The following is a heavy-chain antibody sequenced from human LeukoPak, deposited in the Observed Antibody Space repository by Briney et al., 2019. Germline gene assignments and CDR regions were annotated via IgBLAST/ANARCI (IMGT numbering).Heavy chain of an antibody. CDR3: ARGLGDHHYYYDSSPDLDY. CDR2: MNPNSGNT. Sequence: GASVKVSCKASGYTFTSYDINWVRQATGQGLEWMGWMNPNSGNTGYAQKFQGRVTMTRNTSISTAYMELSSLRSEDTAVYYCARGLGDHHYYYDSSPDLDYWGQGTLVTVSS. D-gene: IGHD3-22*01. V-gene: IGHV1-8*01. CDR1: GYTFTSYD. J-gene: IGHJ4*02.